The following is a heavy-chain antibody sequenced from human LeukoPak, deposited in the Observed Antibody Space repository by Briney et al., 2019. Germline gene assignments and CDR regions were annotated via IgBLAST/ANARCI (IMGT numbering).Heavy chain of an antibody. Sequence: GGSLRLSCAASGFTFSSYEMNWVRQAPGKGLEWVSYISSSGSTIYYADSVKGRFTISRDNAKSSLYLQMNSLRAEDTAVYFCAKFRKPMALLDAFDMWGQGTMVTVSS. CDR1: GFTFSSYE. CDR2: ISSSGSTI. J-gene: IGHJ3*02. V-gene: IGHV3-48*03. CDR3: AKFRKPMALLDAFDM. D-gene: IGHD1-14*01.